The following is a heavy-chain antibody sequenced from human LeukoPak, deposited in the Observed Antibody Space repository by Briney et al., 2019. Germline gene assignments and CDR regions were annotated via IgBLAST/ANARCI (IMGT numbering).Heavy chain of an antibody. D-gene: IGHD2-21*01. CDR2: ICSSGSTI. CDR1: GFTFSSYE. V-gene: IGHV3-48*03. J-gene: IGHJ4*02. CDR3: VKARMPHCGTDCFES. Sequence: PGGSLRLSCPASGFTFSSYEMNWASQPPGKGLEWVSYICSSGSTIYYACSVKGRFTISRDNSKKTVYLQMNSLRAEDTAVYDCVKARMPHCGTDCFESWGQGTLVTVSS.